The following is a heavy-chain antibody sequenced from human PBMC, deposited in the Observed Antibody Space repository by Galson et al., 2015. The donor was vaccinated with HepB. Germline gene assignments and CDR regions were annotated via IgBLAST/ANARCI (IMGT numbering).Heavy chain of an antibody. D-gene: IGHD3-22*01. CDR2: ISSSSSYI. Sequence: SLRLSCAASGFTFSSYSMNWVRQAPGKGLEWVSSISSSSSYIYYADSVKGRFTISRDNAKNSLYLQMNSLRAEDTAVYYCARDTYYYDSSGYYRKPDYYYYGMDVWGQGTTVTVSS. CDR3: ARDTYYYDSSGYYRKPDYYYYGMDV. V-gene: IGHV3-21*01. J-gene: IGHJ6*02. CDR1: GFTFSSYS.